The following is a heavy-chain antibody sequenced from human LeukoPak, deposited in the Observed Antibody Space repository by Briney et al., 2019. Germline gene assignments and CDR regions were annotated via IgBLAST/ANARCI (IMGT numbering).Heavy chain of an antibody. CDR2: IHPNSGGT. CDR1: GYTFTDNF. V-gene: IGHV1-2*02. D-gene: IGHD4-17*01. Sequence: ASVKVSCKASGYTFTDNFVHWVRQAPGQGLEWMGWIHPNSGGTNYAQRFQGRVTMTRDTSISTAYMELSRLTSDDTAVYFCAREGLTTVTTRAFDIWGQGTTVTVSS. J-gene: IGHJ3*02. CDR3: AREGLTTVTTRAFDI.